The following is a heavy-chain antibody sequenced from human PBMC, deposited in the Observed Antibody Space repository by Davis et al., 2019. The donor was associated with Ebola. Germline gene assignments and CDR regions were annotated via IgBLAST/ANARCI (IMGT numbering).Heavy chain of an antibody. D-gene: IGHD3-16*01. CDR3: ARGVDDYDYIWGSYMKRYYFDY. J-gene: IGHJ4*02. V-gene: IGHV1-2*04. Sequence: AASVKVSCKASGYTFTGYYMHWVRQAPGQGLEWMGCIDPNSGGTNYAQKFQGWVTMTRDTSISTAYMELSSLRSDDRAVYYCARGVDDYDYIWGSYMKRYYFDYWGKGTLVTVSS. CDR1: GYTFTGYY. CDR2: IDPNSGGT.